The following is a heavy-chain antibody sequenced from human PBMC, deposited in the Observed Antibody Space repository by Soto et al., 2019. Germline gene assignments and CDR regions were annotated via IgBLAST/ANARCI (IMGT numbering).Heavy chain of an antibody. CDR3: ARAPSRQDDWFDT. Sequence: QVQLQESGPGLVKPSQTLSLTCTVSGGSINSGNYYWTWIRQHPEKGLEWIAYISYSGTTYYKPSLKSRLNRSVDTSNNQFSLKLTSVTAADTAVYYCARAPSRQDDWFDTWGQGGLVTVSS. CDR1: GGSINSGNYY. CDR2: ISYSGTT. J-gene: IGHJ5*02. D-gene: IGHD2-15*01. V-gene: IGHV4-31*03.